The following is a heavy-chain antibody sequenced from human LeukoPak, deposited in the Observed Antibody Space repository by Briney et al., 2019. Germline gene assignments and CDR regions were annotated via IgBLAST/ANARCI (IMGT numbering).Heavy chain of an antibody. D-gene: IGHD6-19*01. CDR3: ARSVVRYSSGWYYCDY. CDR2: IYPGDSDT. J-gene: IGHJ4*02. CDR1: GYSFTSYW. Sequence: GESLKISCKGSGYSFTSYWIGWVRQMPGKGLEWMGIIYPGDSDTRYSPSFQGQVTISADKSISTAYLQWSSLKDSDTAMYYCARSVVRYSSGWYYCDYWGQGTLVTVSS. V-gene: IGHV5-51*01.